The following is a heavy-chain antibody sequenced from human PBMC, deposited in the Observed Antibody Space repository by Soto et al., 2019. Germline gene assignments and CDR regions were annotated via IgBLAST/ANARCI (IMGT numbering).Heavy chain of an antibody. CDR2: ISSSSSYI. Sequence: GGSLRLSCAASGFTFSSYSMNWVRQAPGKGLEWVSSISSSSSYIYYADSVKGRFTISRDNAKNSLYLQMNSLRAEDTAVYYCARATVLLWFGELLELGYYYYGMDVWGQGTTVTVSS. CDR3: ARATVLLWFGELLELGYYYYGMDV. D-gene: IGHD3-10*01. J-gene: IGHJ6*02. V-gene: IGHV3-21*01. CDR1: GFTFSSYS.